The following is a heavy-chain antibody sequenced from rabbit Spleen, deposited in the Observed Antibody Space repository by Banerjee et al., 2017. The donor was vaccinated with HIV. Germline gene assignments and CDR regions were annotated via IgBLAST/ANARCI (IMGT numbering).Heavy chain of an antibody. V-gene: IGHV1S7*01. D-gene: IGHD4-1*01. CDR3: VREVAAKFNL. CDR1: GFTLSSYY. CDR2: IDPVFGIT. J-gene: IGHJ4*01. Sequence: QLKESGGGLVQPGGSLKLSCKASGFTLSSYYMNWVRQAPGKGLEWIGYIDPVFGITYYANWVNGRFSISRENTQNTLFLQLNSLTAADTAIYFCVREVAAKFNLWGPGTLVTVS.